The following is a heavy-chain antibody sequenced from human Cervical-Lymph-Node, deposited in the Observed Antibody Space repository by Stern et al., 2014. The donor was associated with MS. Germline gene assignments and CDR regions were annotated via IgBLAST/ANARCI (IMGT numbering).Heavy chain of an antibody. J-gene: IGHJ3*01. D-gene: IGHD3-16*01. Sequence: EVQLLESGGGLVQPGGSLRLSCAASGFRFVNYWMTWLRQTPDKGLEWVANINEDGSEKHYVDSVKGRLPISRDNAKKSLYLQMNSLRVEDTAVYYCARGLRVFYLWGPGTRVPVSS. V-gene: IGHV3-7*01. CDR3: ARGLRVFYL. CDR1: GFRFVNYW. CDR2: INEDGSEK.